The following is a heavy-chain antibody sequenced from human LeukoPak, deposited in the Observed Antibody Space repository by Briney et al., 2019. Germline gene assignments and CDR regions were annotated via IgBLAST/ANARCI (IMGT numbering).Heavy chain of an antibody. D-gene: IGHD3-10*01. CDR2: ISSSSSTI. V-gene: IGHV3-48*04. J-gene: IGHJ6*02. CDR3: AVPPLSGTGSSRPLAGVDV. Sequence: GGSLRLSCAVSGLTFSNAWMSWVRQAPGKGLEWVSYISSSSSTIYYADSVKGRFTISRDNAKNSLYLQMNSLRAEDTAVYYCAVPPLSGTGSSRPLAGVDVWGQGTTVTVSS. CDR1: GLTFSNAW.